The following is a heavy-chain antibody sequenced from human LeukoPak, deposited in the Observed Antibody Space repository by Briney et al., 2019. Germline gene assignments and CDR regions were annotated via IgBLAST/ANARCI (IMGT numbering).Heavy chain of an antibody. V-gene: IGHV3-21*01. CDR1: GFTFSSYS. J-gene: IGHJ4*02. D-gene: IGHD6-25*01. CDR2: ISSSSYI. Sequence: GGSLRLSCAASGFTFSSYSMNWVRQAPGKGLEWVSSISSSSYIYYADSVKGRFTISRDNAKNSLYLQMNSLRAEDTTVYYCARRIAAGSYYFDYWGQGTLVTVSS. CDR3: ARRIAAGSYYFDY.